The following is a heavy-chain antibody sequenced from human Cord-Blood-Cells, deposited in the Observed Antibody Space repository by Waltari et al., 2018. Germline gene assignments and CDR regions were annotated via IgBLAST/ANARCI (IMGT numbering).Heavy chain of an antibody. V-gene: IGHV4-34*01. Sequence: QVQLQQWGAGLLKPSETLSLTCAVYGGSFSGYYWGWIRQPPGKGLEWIGEINHRGSTNYNRSLKSRVTIAVDTSKNQFSLKLSSVTAADTAVYYCARVYSSSWYFDYWGQGTLVTVSS. CDR1: GGSFSGYY. CDR2: INHRGST. CDR3: ARVYSSSWYFDY. J-gene: IGHJ4*02. D-gene: IGHD6-13*01.